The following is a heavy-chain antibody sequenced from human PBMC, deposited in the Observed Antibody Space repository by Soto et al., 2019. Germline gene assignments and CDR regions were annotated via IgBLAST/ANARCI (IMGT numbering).Heavy chain of an antibody. CDR2: ISYDGSNK. Sequence: AGGSLRLSCAASGFTFSSYAMHWVRQAPGKGLEWVAVISYDGSNKYYADSVKGRFTISRDNSKNTLYLQMNSLRAEDTAVYYCARVGTIFGVVIDPHYYYYGMDVWGQGTTVTVS. J-gene: IGHJ6*02. V-gene: IGHV3-30-3*01. CDR3: ARVGTIFGVVIDPHYYYYGMDV. CDR1: GFTFSSYA. D-gene: IGHD3-3*01.